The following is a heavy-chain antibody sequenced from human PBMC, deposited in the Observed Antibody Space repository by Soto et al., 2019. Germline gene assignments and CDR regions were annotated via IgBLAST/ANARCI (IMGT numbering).Heavy chain of an antibody. CDR2: IYYSGST. V-gene: IGHV4-59*12. Sequence: SETLSLTCPVSGGSISSYYWSWIRQPPGKGLEWIGHIYYSGSTNYNPSLKSRVTISVDTSKNQFSLKLNSVTAADTAVYYCARVPDVWGQGTTVTVSS. CDR1: GGSISSYY. CDR3: ARVPDV. J-gene: IGHJ6*02.